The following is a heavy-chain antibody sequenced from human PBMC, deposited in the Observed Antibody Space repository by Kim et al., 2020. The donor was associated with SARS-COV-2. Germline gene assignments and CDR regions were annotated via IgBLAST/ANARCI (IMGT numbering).Heavy chain of an antibody. V-gene: IGHV1-2*02. CDR1: GYTLTDYY. CDR2: INPNNGAT. CDR3: ARVTQISSGGDNWFDP. J-gene: IGHJ5*02. D-gene: IGHD2-21*02. Sequence: ASVKVSCKASGYTLTDYYLHWVRQAPGQGIEWMAWINPNNGATYYAQTFQGRVTLTRDTSINTAYMELSRLRSDDTALYYCARVTQISSGGDNWFDPWGQGTLATVSS.